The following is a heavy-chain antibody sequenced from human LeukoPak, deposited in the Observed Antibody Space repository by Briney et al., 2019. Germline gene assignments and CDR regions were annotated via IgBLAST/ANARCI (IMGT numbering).Heavy chain of an antibody. V-gene: IGHV3-30*02. CDR1: GFTFSSYG. CDR2: IRYDGSNR. Sequence: PGGSLRLSCVASGFTFSSYGMHWVRQAPGKGLEWVAFIRYDGSNRYYADSVKGRFTISRDNSKNTLYLQMNSLRAEDTAVYYCAPRVVVIAAPFDYWGQEPWSPSPQ. CDR3: APRVVVIAAPFDY. D-gene: IGHD2-21*01. J-gene: IGHJ4*01.